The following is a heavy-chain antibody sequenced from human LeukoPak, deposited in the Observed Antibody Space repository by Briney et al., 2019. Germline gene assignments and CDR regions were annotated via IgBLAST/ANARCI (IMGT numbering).Heavy chain of an antibody. CDR3: ARLIGSGSYRRFDP. D-gene: IGHD3-10*01. J-gene: IGHJ5*02. CDR2: IYYSGST. V-gene: IGHV4-59*01. CDR1: YGSMSSYY. Sequence: SETLSLTCTVSYGSMSSYYWSWIRQPPGKGLEWIGYIYYSGSTNYNPSLKSRVTISVDTSKNQFSLKLSSVTAADTAVYYCARLIGSGSYRRFDPWGQGTLVTVSS.